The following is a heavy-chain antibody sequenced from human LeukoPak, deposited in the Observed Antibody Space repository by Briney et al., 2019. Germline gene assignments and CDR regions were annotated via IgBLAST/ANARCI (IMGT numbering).Heavy chain of an antibody. CDR3: ARWYSSSSYYYYYYIDV. CDR2: IYYSGST. J-gene: IGHJ6*03. CDR1: GGSISSYY. V-gene: IGHV4-59*08. D-gene: IGHD6-6*01. Sequence: SETLSLTCTVSGGSISSYYWSWIRQPPGKGLEWIGYIYYSGSTNYNPSLKSRVTISVDTSKNQFSLKLSSVTAADTAVYYCARWYSSSSYYYYYYIDVWGKGTTVTVSS.